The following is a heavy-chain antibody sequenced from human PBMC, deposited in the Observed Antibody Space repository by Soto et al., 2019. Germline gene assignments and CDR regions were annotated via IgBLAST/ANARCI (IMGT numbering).Heavy chain of an antibody. D-gene: IGHD2-15*01. Sequence: GGSLRLSCAASGFTFSSYAMHWVRQAPGKGLEWVAVISYDGSNKYYADSVKGRFTISRGNSKNTLYLQMNSLRAEDTAVYYCARDGGGTLYYYYYYGMDVWGQGTTVTVSS. V-gene: IGHV3-30-3*01. CDR3: ARDGGGTLYYYYYYGMDV. CDR1: GFTFSSYA. J-gene: IGHJ6*02. CDR2: ISYDGSNK.